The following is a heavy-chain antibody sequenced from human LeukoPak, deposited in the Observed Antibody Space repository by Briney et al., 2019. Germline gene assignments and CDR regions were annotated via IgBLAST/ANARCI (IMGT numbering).Heavy chain of an antibody. CDR2: IYHSGST. CDR1: GYSISSGYY. D-gene: IGHD3-22*01. J-gene: IGHJ5*02. Sequence: SETLSLTCTVSGYSISSGYYWGWIRQPPGKGLEWIGSIYHSGSTYYNPSLKSRVTISVDTSKNQFSLKLSSVTAADTAVYYCARGLLNYYDSSGYYDRDYSWFDPWGQGTLVTVSS. V-gene: IGHV4-38-2*02. CDR3: ARGLLNYYDSSGYYDRDYSWFDP.